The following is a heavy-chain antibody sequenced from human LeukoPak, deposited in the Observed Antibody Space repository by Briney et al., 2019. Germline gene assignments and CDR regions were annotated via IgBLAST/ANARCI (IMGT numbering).Heavy chain of an antibody. CDR1: GFTVSSYY. D-gene: IGHD5-24*01. Sequence: GSLRLSCAASGFTVSSYYMSWVRQAPGKGLEWVSVIYGGGSTSYADSVKGRFSISRDNSKNTLNLQMNSLRAEDTAVYYCARARSWPEHAFDIWGQGTMVTVSS. CDR3: ARARSWPEHAFDI. J-gene: IGHJ3*02. V-gene: IGHV3-53*01. CDR2: IYGGGST.